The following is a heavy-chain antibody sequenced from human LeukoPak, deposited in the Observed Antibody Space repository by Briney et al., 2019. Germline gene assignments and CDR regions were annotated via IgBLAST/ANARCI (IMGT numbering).Heavy chain of an antibody. CDR2: IYTSGST. CDR3: ASEVIWIDP. CDR1: GGSISSGSYY. Sequence: SQTLSLTCTVSGGSISSGSYYWSWIRQPAGKGLEWIGRIYTSGSTNYNPSLKSRVTISVDTSKNQFSLKLSSVTAADTAVYYCASEVIWIDPMGQGTLVTVSS. J-gene: IGHJ5*02. V-gene: IGHV4-61*02.